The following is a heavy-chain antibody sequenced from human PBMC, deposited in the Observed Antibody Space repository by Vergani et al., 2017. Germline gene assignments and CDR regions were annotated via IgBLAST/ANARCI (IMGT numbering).Heavy chain of an antibody. J-gene: IGHJ6*02. CDR3: ARVRYYDFWSGYWDRYYYYGMYV. V-gene: IGHV3-74*01. D-gene: IGHD3-3*01. CDR1: GFTFSSYW. CDR2: INSDGSST. Sequence: EVQLVESGGGLVQPGGSLRLSCAASGFTFSSYWMHWVRQAPGKGLVWVSRINSDGSSTSYADSVKGRFTISRDNAKNTLYLQMNSLRAEDTAVYYCARVRYYDFWSGYWDRYYYYGMYVWGQGTTVTVSS.